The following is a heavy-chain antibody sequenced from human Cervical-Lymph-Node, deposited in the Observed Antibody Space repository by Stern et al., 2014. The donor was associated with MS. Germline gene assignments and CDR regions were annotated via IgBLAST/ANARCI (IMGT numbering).Heavy chain of an antibody. Sequence: QVQLQESGPGLVKPSQTLSLTCTVSGGSISRGGYYWSWLRQHPGKGLEWIGYIYYSGSTYYNPSLKSLVTISVDTSKNQFSLKLSSVTAADTAVYYCARADYGDFAFDIWGQGTMVTVSS. CDR3: ARADYGDFAFDI. J-gene: IGHJ3*02. D-gene: IGHD4-17*01. CDR2: IYYSGST. CDR1: GGSISRGGYY. V-gene: IGHV4-31*01.